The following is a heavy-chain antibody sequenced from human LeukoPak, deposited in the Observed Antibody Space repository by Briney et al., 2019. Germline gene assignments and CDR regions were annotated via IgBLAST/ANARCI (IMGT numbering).Heavy chain of an antibody. CDR2: ISSGSSLI. J-gene: IGHJ4*02. CDR3: AKGNSRLVTTTFGY. CDR1: GFSFSRYN. D-gene: IGHD4-17*01. Sequence: GGSLRLSCAASGFSFSRYNTNWVLQAPGKGLEWVSFISSGSSLISYADSVKGRFTISRDNSKNTLYLQMNSLRAEDTAVYYCAKGNSRLVTTTFGYWGQGTLVTVSS. V-gene: IGHV3-21*04.